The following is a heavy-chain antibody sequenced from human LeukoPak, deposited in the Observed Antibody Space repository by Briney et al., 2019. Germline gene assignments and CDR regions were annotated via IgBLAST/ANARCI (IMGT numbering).Heavy chain of an antibody. Sequence: GGSLKLSCAASGFTLSGFTVHWVRQASGKGLEWLGRVRNRASNYATAYAASVKGRFTVSRDESQNTAFLQMNSLETDDTAVYYCVTCTPRSWRFDPWGQGTLVTVSS. CDR1: GFTLSGFT. V-gene: IGHV3-73*01. D-gene: IGHD2-15*01. CDR2: VRNRASNYAT. J-gene: IGHJ5*02. CDR3: VTCTPRSWRFDP.